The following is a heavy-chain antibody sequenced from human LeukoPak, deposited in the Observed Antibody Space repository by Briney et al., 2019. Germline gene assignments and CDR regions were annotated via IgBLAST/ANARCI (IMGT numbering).Heavy chain of an antibody. CDR2: ISGSGGST. CDR1: GFTFSSYA. J-gene: IGHJ4*02. Sequence: GGSLRPSCAVSGFTFSSYAMNWVRQPPGKGLEWVSTISGSGGSTYYADSVKGRFTISRDKSKNTLYLQMNSLRAEDTAVYYCAKDRSSGWFYPSFDYWGQGTLVTVSS. CDR3: AKDRSSGWFYPSFDY. D-gene: IGHD6-19*01. V-gene: IGHV3-23*01.